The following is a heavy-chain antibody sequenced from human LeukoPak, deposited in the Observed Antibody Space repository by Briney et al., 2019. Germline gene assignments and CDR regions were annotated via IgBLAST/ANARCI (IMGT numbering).Heavy chain of an antibody. CDR1: GGSFSGYY. J-gene: IGHJ3*02. V-gene: IGHV4-34*01. Sequence: SETLSLTCAVYGGSFSGYYWSWIRQPPGKGLEWIGEINHSGSTNYNPSLKSRVTISVDTSKNQFSLKLSSVTAADTAVYYCVRENYDFWSGNAFDIWGQGTMVTVSS. CDR3: VRENYDFWSGNAFDI. CDR2: INHSGST. D-gene: IGHD3-3*01.